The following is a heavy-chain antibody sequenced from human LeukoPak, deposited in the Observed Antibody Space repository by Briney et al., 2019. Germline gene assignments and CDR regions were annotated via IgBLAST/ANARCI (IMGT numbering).Heavy chain of an antibody. D-gene: IGHD1-26*01. J-gene: IGHJ6*02. CDR3: ARGLFFRKWELFPYYYGMDV. CDR2: IYYSGTT. CDR1: GGSIHGHY. Sequence: SETLSLTCTVSGGSIHGHYWSWIRQPPGEGLEWIGNIYYSGTTSYNPSLESRVIISVDMSKNQFSLKLRSVTAADTAVYYCARGLFFRKWELFPYYYGMDVWGQGTTVTVSS. V-gene: IGHV4-59*11.